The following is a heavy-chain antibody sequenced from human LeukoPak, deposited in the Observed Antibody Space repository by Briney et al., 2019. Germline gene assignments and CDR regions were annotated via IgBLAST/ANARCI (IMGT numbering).Heavy chain of an antibody. Sequence: ASVKVSCKVSGFTLTELSMHWVRQAPGKGLEWMGGFGPEDGETIYAQKFQGRVTMTEDTSTDTAYMELSSLRSEDTAVYYCATAPGRQWLVLPLDYWGQGTLVTVSS. CDR3: ATAPGRQWLVLPLDY. J-gene: IGHJ4*02. CDR1: GFTLTELS. CDR2: FGPEDGET. D-gene: IGHD6-19*01. V-gene: IGHV1-24*01.